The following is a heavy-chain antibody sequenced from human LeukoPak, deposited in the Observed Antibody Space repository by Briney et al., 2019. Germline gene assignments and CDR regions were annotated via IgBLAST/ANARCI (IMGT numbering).Heavy chain of an antibody. V-gene: IGHV4-59*02. CDR1: GGSVSSYY. J-gene: IGHJ4*02. D-gene: IGHD2/OR15-2a*01. CDR3: ASDPAFLAFDY. Sequence: SETLSLTCTVSGGSVSSYYWSWIRQPPGKGLEWIGYIYYSGSTNYNPSLKSRVTISVDTSKNQFSLKLSSVTAADTAVYYCASDPAFLAFDYWGQGTLVTVSS. CDR2: IYYSGST.